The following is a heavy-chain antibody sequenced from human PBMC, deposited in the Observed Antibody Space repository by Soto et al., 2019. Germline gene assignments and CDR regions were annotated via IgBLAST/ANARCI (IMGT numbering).Heavy chain of an antibody. CDR3: AREYSYHFDP. CDR2: IYSSGSS. V-gene: IGHV4-4*07. J-gene: IGHJ5*02. D-gene: IGHD5-18*01. Sequence: KTSETLSLTCTVFGDSITGYHWNWIRQPGGQGLEWIGRIYSSGSSNYNPSLKSRVTMSVDTSKNQFSLKLTSVAAADTAIYYCAREYSYHFDPWGQGTLGTAPQ. CDR1: GDSITGYH.